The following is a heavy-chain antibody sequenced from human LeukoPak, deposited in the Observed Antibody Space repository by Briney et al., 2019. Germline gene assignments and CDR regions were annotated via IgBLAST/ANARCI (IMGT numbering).Heavy chain of an antibody. V-gene: IGHV3-23*01. CDR2: ITGSGGST. CDR3: ARKVAVAMDLDY. J-gene: IGHJ4*02. CDR1: GFTFKSYG. D-gene: IGHD6-19*01. Sequence: GGSLRLSCAASGFTFKSYGMTWVRQVPGKGLEWVSSITGSGGSTKYADSVNGRFTISRDNSKNTLSLQMTGLRAEDTAIYYCARKVAVAMDLDYWGQGTLVAVSS.